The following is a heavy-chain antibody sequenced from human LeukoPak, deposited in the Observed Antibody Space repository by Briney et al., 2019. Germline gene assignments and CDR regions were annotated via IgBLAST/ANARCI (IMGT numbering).Heavy chain of an antibody. Sequence: GGSLRLSCAASGFSVSDYVMTWVRQAPGKGLEWVSYITGLAGWTYYADSIKGRFTISRDISNNTLHLQMNAVGAEDTAVYFCAKDRRRCSSTACHRDLFDFWGQGALVTVSS. D-gene: IGHD1-14*01. CDR3: AKDRRRCSSTACHRDLFDF. CDR1: GFSVSDYV. J-gene: IGHJ4*02. CDR2: ITGLAGWT. V-gene: IGHV3-23*01.